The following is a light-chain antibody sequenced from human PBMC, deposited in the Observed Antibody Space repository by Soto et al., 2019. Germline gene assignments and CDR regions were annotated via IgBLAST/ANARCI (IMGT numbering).Light chain of an antibody. CDR2: AAS. CDR1: QSISSY. CDR3: QQVHSYPRT. V-gene: IGKV1-39*01. Sequence: DIQMTQSPSSLSASVGDRVTITCRASQSISSYLNWYQQKPGKAPKLLIYAASSLQSGVPSRFSGSGSGTDFTLTISSLQPEDFATYYCQQVHSYPRTFGQGTRLEIK. J-gene: IGKJ5*01.